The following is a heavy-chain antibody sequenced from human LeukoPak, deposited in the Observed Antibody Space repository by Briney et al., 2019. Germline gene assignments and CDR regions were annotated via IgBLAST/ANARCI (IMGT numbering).Heavy chain of an antibody. D-gene: IGHD3-10*01. V-gene: IGHV4-34*01. CDR2: INHSGST. J-gene: IGHJ4*02. CDR1: GGSFSGYY. CDR3: ARVRDYYGSGSPVDY. Sequence: PSETLSLTCAVCGGSFSGYYWSWIRQPPGKGLEWIGEINHSGSTNYNPSLKSRVTISVDTSKNQFSLKLSSVTAADTAVYYCARVRDYYGSGSPVDYWGQGTLVTVSS.